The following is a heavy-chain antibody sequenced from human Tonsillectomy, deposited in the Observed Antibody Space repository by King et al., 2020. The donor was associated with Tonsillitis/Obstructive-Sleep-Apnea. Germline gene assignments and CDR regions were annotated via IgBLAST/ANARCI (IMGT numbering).Heavy chain of an antibody. J-gene: IGHJ4*02. CDR3: ARDHNWAFDY. D-gene: IGHD1-20*01. CDR2: ISGSGSPI. V-gene: IGHV3-48*02. Sequence: VQLVESGGGLVQPGGSLRLSCAASGFTFHIYSISWVRQAPGKGLEWVSYISGSGSPIDYADSVKGRFTISRDNARNSLYLQMNSLRDEDTAVYYCARDHNWAFDYWGQGILVTVSS. CDR1: GFTFHIYS.